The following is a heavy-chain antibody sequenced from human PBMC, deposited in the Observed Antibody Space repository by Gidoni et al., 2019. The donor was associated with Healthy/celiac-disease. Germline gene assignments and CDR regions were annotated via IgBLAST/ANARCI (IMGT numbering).Heavy chain of an antibody. CDR3: ARGRCSGTTCYRRYCFDC. Sequence: QVQLQQWGAGLLKPSETLSLTCAVYGGSFSGYYWSWIRQPPGKGLEWIGEINHSGSTNYNPSLKSRVTISVDTSKNQFSLKLSSVTAADTAVYYCARGRCSGTTCYRRYCFDCWGQGTLVTVSS. J-gene: IGHJ4*02. CDR2: INHSGST. V-gene: IGHV4-34*01. CDR1: GGSFSGYY. D-gene: IGHD2-2*01.